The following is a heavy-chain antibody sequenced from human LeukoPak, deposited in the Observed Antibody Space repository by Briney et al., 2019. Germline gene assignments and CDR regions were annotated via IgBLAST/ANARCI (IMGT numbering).Heavy chain of an antibody. J-gene: IGHJ6*03. CDR1: GGSISSYY. CDR2: IYYSGST. Sequence: SETLSLTCTVSGGSISSYYWSWIRQPPGKGLEWIGYIYYSGSTNYNPSLKSRVTISVDTSKNQFSPKLSSVTAADTAVYYCARGGARYYYMDVWGKGTTVTVSS. V-gene: IGHV4-59*01. CDR3: ARGGARYYYMDV.